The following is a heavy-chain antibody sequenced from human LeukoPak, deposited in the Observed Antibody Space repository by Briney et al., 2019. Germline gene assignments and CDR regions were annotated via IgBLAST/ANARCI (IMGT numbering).Heavy chain of an antibody. D-gene: IGHD2-15*01. V-gene: IGHV3-23*01. CDR2: ISGSGGST. CDR3: AKIEVAATSYYGMDV. Sequence: GGSLRLSCAASGFTFSSYAMSWVRQAPGKGLEWVSAISGSGGSTYYADSVKGRFTISRDNSKNTLYLQMNSLRAEDTAVYYCAKIEVAATSYYGMDVWGQGTTVTVPS. CDR1: GFTFSSYA. J-gene: IGHJ6*02.